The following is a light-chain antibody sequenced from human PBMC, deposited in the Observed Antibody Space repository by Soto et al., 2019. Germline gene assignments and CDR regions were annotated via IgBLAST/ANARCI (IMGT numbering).Light chain of an antibody. CDR3: QQYNAYSRM. Sequence: DIQMTQSPSSLSASVGDRVTITCRASQSISSYLNWYQQKPGKAPNLLIYKASTLESGVPSRFSGSGSGTEFTLTISSLQPDDFATYYCQQYNAYSRMFGQGTKVDIK. CDR1: QSISSY. V-gene: IGKV1-5*03. CDR2: KAS. J-gene: IGKJ1*01.